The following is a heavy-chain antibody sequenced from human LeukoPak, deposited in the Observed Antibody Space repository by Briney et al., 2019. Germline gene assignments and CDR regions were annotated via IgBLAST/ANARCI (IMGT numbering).Heavy chain of an antibody. CDR2: ISGSGGST. Sequence: GGSLRLSCAASGFTFSSYAMSWVRQAPGKGLEWVSAISGSGGSTFYADSVKGRFTISRDNSKNTLYLQMNSLRAEDTAVYYCAKDSTPTYYCDSSGPYWGQGTLVTVSS. CDR1: GFTFSSYA. CDR3: AKDSTPTYYCDSSGPY. D-gene: IGHD3-22*01. V-gene: IGHV3-23*01. J-gene: IGHJ4*02.